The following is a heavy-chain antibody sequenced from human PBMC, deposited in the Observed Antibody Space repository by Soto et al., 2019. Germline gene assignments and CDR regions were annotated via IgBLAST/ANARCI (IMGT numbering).Heavy chain of an antibody. D-gene: IGHD1-1*01. Sequence: ASVKVSCKASGYTFTSYDINWVRQATGQGLEWMGWMNPNSGNTGYAQKFQGRVTMTRNTSISTAYMELSSLRSEDTAVYYCARGRYKMPPYYYYGMDVWGQGNTVTVSS. J-gene: IGHJ6*02. CDR3: ARGRYKMPPYYYYGMDV. V-gene: IGHV1-8*01. CDR1: GYTFTSYD. CDR2: MNPNSGNT.